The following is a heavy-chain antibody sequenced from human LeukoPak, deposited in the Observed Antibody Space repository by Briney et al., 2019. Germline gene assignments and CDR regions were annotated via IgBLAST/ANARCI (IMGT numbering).Heavy chain of an antibody. J-gene: IGHJ6*02. D-gene: IGHD3-22*01. V-gene: IGHV4-39*01. Sequence: SQTLSLTCTVSGGSISSGGYYWGWIRQPPGKGLEWIGSIYYSGSTYYNPSLKSRVTISVDTSKNQFSLKLSSVTAADTAVYYCARLRIMIVARYYYYYGMDVWGQGTTVTVSS. CDR1: GGSISSGGYY. CDR2: IYYSGST. CDR3: ARLRIMIVARYYYYYGMDV.